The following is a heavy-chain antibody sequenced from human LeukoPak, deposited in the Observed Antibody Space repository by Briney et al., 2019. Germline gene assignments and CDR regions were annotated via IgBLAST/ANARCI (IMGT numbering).Heavy chain of an antibody. CDR1: GFTFSAYG. Sequence: GGSLRLSCAASGFTFSAYGMHWVRQAPGKGLEWVAIIWYDGSQKYYADSVKGRFTISRDNSKNTLYLQMNSLRAEDTAVYYCARGEGGSYWAFDYWGQGTLVTVSS. CDR2: IWYDGSQK. CDR3: ARGEGGSYWAFDY. D-gene: IGHD1-26*01. J-gene: IGHJ4*02. V-gene: IGHV3-33*01.